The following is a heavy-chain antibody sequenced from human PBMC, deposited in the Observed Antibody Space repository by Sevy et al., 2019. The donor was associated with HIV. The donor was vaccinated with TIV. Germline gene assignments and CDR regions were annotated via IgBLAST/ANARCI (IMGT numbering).Heavy chain of an antibody. CDR3: AREGCSKPHDY. V-gene: IGHV3-23*01. D-gene: IGHD2-2*01. J-gene: IGHJ4*02. CDR2: FSFGCGKI. CDR1: GFTFSSHE. Sequence: GGSLRLSCAASGFTFSSHEMNWVRQAPGKGLEWVSTFSFGCGKINYADSVKGRFTISRDNSKNTLYLQMNSLRAEDTALYYCAREGCSKPHDYWGQGTLVTVSS.